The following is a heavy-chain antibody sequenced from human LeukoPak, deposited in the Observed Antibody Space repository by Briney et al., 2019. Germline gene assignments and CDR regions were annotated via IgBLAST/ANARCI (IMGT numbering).Heavy chain of an antibody. J-gene: IGHJ4*02. D-gene: IGHD3-10*01. V-gene: IGHV4-59*08. Sequence: PSETLSLTCTVSGGSISSYYWSWIRQPPGKGLEWIGYIYYSGNTKYNPSLKSRVTISVDMSNNQFSLKLNSVIAADTAVYYCARQRWFGESIHLDYWGQGTLVDVST. CDR3: ARQRWFGESIHLDY. CDR1: GGSISSYY. CDR2: IYYSGNT.